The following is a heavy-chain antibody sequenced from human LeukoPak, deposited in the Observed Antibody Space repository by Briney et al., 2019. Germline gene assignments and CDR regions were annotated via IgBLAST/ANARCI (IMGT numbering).Heavy chain of an antibody. CDR3: AKGITAESLFDY. CDR1: GFTFGTYA. CDR2: ITGSGYST. D-gene: IGHD6-13*01. J-gene: IGHJ4*02. V-gene: IGHV3-23*01. Sequence: GGSLRLSCAASGFTFGTYAMSWVRQAPGKGLEWVSAITGSGYSTYYADSVKGRFTISRDNSKNTLFLQMNSLRAEDTAEYYCAKGITAESLFDYWGQGTLVTVSS.